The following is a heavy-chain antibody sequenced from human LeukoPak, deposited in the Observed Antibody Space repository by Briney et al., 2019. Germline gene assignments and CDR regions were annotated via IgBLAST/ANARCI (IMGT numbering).Heavy chain of an antibody. CDR1: GGSISSYS. Sequence: PSETLSLTCTVSGGSISSYSWNWIRQPPGKGLEWIGNINNSGYTNNNPSLKSRVTISVDTFKNQFSLKLSSATAADTAVYYCARGRSSYYDSGGYYYLVYWGQGTLVTVSS. D-gene: IGHD3-22*01. CDR2: INNSGYT. CDR3: ARGRSSYYDSGGYYYLVY. V-gene: IGHV4-59*01. J-gene: IGHJ4*02.